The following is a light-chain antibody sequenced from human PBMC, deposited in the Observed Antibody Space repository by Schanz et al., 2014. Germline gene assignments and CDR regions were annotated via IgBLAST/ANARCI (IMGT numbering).Light chain of an antibody. Sequence: QSALTQPASVSGSPGQSITISCTGTRSDVGSYTLVSWYQQYPGKAPQLMIYEGSRRPSGVSNRFSGSKSGKTASLTISGLQDEDEASYYCCSYAGSSTWVFGGGTKLTVL. CDR2: EGS. CDR3: CSYAGSSTWV. CDR1: RSDVGSYTL. V-gene: IGLV2-23*01. J-gene: IGLJ3*02.